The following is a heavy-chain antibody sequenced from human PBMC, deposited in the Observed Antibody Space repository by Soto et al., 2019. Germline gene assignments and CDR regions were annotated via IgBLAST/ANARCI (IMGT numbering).Heavy chain of an antibody. Sequence: PGGSLRLSCAASGFMFSSHGMHWVRQAPGKGLEWVAVIWSDGNNRYYADSVKGRFTISRDNSKNTLYLQMNSLRAEDTAVYYCVRGDNWNDEASDYWGQGTLVTVS. D-gene: IGHD1-1*01. V-gene: IGHV3-33*01. CDR1: GFMFSSHG. CDR3: VRGDNWNDEASDY. J-gene: IGHJ4*02. CDR2: IWSDGNNR.